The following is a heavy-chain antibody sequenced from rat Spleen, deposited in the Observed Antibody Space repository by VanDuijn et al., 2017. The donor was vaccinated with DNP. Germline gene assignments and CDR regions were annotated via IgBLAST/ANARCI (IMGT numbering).Heavy chain of an antibody. CDR2: ISYEGSIT. J-gene: IGHJ2*01. CDR1: GFNFSDYY. V-gene: IGHV5-22*01. D-gene: IGHD1-11*01. Sequence: EVKLVESGGGLVQPGKSLKLSCAASGFNFSDYYMAWVRQAPKKGLEWVASISYEGSITYYGDSVKGRFTISRDNAKSTLYLQMNSLRSEDTATYYCARHGTTEGIAYFDYWGQGVMVTVSS. CDR3: ARHGTTEGIAYFDY.